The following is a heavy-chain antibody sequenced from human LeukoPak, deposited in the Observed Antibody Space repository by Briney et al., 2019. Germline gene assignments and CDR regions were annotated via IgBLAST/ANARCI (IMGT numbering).Heavy chain of an antibody. Sequence: WASVKVSCKASGGTFSSYAISWVRQAPGQGLEWMGRIIPILGIANYAQKFQGRVTITADKSTSTAYMELSSLRSEDTAVYYCAREYYDSSGYHYYYGMDDWGQGTTVTVSS. V-gene: IGHV1-69*04. CDR2: IIPILGIA. CDR1: GGTFSSYA. CDR3: AREYYDSSGYHYYYGMDD. D-gene: IGHD3-22*01. J-gene: IGHJ6*02.